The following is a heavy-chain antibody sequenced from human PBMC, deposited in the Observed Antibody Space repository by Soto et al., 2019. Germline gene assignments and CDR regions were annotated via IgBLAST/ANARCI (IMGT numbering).Heavy chain of an antibody. CDR1: GYSFTSYW. J-gene: IGHJ6*02. Sequence: GESLKISCKGSGYSFTSYWIGWVRQMPGKGLEWMGIIYPGDSDTRYSPSFQGQVTISADKSISTAYLQWSSLKASDTAMYYCARAKGELLRDYYYYGMDVWGQGTTVTVSS. V-gene: IGHV5-51*01. CDR2: IYPGDSDT. CDR3: ARAKGELLRDYYYYGMDV. D-gene: IGHD1-26*01.